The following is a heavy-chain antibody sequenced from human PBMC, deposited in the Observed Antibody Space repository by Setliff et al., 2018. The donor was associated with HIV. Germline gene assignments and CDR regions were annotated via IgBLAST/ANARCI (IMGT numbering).Heavy chain of an antibody. D-gene: IGHD3-22*01. V-gene: IGHV4-39*01. CDR3: ARGDYHDSTGYEGLDS. CDR1: GGSISGSNYV. Sequence: SETLSLTCTVYGGSISGSNYVWGWIRQTPRKGLEWIATIHYSGSTYHNPSLESRITISVDTSKNQFFLRLSSVSAADTAVYYCARGDYHDSTGYEGLDSWGQGTLVTVSS. CDR2: IHYSGST. J-gene: IGHJ4*02.